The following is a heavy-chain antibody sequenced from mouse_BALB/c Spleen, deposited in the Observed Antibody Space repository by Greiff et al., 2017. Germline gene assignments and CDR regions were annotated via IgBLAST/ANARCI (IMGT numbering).Heavy chain of an antibody. CDR3: AREETDYYGSRGYFDV. Sequence: DVHLVESGGGLVKPGGSLKLSCAASGFTFSSYAMSWVRQSPEKRLEWVAEISSGGSYTYYPDTVTGRFTISRDNAKNTLYLEMSSLRSEDTAMYYCAREETDYYGSRGYFDVWGAGTTVTVSS. J-gene: IGHJ1*01. V-gene: IGHV5-9-4*01. CDR1: GFTFSSYA. D-gene: IGHD1-1*01. CDR2: ISSGGSYT.